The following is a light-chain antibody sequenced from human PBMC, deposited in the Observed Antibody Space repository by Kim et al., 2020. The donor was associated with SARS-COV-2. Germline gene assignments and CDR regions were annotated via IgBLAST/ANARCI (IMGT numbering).Light chain of an antibody. CDR1: SSNIGAGYD. CDR2: GNS. Sequence: RVTSSCTGGSSNIGAGYDVNWYQQLPGTAPKLLIYGNSNRPSGVPDRFSGSKSGTSASLAITGLQAEDEADYYCQSYDSSLSGWVFGGGTKL. V-gene: IGLV1-40*01. CDR3: QSYDSSLSGWV. J-gene: IGLJ3*02.